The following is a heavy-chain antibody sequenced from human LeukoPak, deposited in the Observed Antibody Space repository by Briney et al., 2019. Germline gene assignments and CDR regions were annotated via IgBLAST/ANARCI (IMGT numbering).Heavy chain of an antibody. CDR2: ISGDGGST. V-gene: IGHV3-43*02. CDR1: GFTCDDYA. CDR3: AKDSYSGSYFGLDDAFDI. Sequence: PGGSLRLSCAASGFTCDDYAMHWVRQAPGKGLEWVSLISGDGGSTYYADSVKGRFTISRDNSKNSLYLQMNSLRTEDTALYYCAKDSYSGSYFGLDDAFDIWGQGTMVTVSS. D-gene: IGHD1-26*01. J-gene: IGHJ3*02.